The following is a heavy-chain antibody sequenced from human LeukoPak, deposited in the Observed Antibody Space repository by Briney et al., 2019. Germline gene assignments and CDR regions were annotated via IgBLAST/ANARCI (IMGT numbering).Heavy chain of an antibody. CDR3: SRAPFAGSPSPFRY. V-gene: IGHV4-59*01. Sequence: SETLFLTCNVSGGSINSFYWTWIRQPPGKGLEWIGHISCSGLTNYNPSLQSRVTISVDTSKNHFSLKLSSVTAADTAIYYCSRAPFAGSPSPFRYWGQGTLVTVSS. J-gene: IGHJ4*02. CDR2: ISCSGLT. CDR1: GGSINSFY. D-gene: IGHD6-13*01.